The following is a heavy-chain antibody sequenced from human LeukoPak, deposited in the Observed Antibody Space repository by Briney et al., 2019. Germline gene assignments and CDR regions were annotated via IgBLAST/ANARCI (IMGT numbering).Heavy chain of an antibody. CDR1: GYTFTGYY. CDR2: INPNSGGT. CDR3: ASSRYCTNGVCFDAFDI. V-gene: IGHV1-2*02. J-gene: IGHJ3*02. Sequence: GASVKVSCKASGYTFTGYYMQWVRQAPGQGLEWMGWINPNSGGTNYAQKFQGRVTMTRDTSISTAYMELSRLRSDDTAVYYCASSRYCTNGVCFDAFDIWGQGTMVTVSS. D-gene: IGHD2-8*01.